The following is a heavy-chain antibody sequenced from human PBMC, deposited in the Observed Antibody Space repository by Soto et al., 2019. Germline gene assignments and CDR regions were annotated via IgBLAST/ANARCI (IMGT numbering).Heavy chain of an antibody. CDR1: GGTFSNSA. J-gene: IGHJ5*02. CDR2: SIPIFGST. V-gene: IGHV1-69*12. CDR3: ARDGDLRSDFWSGPLGGGWFDP. D-gene: IGHD3-3*01. Sequence: QVQLVQSGAEVRKPGSSVKVSCKASGGTFSNSAITWVRQAPGQGLEWVGGSIPIFGSTNYAQKFQGRVTITADDSTSTAYMELSSLTSEDTAVYYCARDGDLRSDFWSGPLGGGWFDPWGQGTLVTVSS.